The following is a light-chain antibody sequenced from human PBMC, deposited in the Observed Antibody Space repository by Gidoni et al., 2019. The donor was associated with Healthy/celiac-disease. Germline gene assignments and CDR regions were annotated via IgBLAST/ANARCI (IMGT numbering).Light chain of an antibody. CDR2: AAS. Sequence: DIQMTQSPSSLSASVGDRVTITCRASQSISSYLNWYQQKPGKAPKLLIYAASSLQSGVPSRFSGSGSGTDFTLTISSLQPEDCATYYCQQSYRTPFTFGPGTKVEIK. V-gene: IGKV1-39*01. J-gene: IGKJ3*01. CDR1: QSISSY. CDR3: QQSYRTPFT.